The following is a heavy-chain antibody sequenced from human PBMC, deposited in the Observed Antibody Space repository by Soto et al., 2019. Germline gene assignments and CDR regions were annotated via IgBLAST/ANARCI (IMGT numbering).Heavy chain of an antibody. Sequence: GGSLRLSSTASGLTFSSYAMIWVRQAPGKGLEWWVSVSGSGGSTYYADSVKGRFTISRDNSKNTLYLQMNSLRAEDTAVYYCARQYYDILTGYYGPSLFDYWGQGTLVTVSS. V-gene: IGHV3-23*01. J-gene: IGHJ4*02. CDR1: GLTFSSYA. CDR3: ARQYYDILTGYYGPSLFDY. CDR2: VSGSGGST. D-gene: IGHD3-9*01.